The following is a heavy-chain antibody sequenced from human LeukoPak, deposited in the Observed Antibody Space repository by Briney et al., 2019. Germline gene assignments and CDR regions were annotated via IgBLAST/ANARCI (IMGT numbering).Heavy chain of an antibody. J-gene: IGHJ4*02. Sequence: ASVKVSCKASGYSFTGYYMHWVXXAPGQGLXXXXXINPNSGGTDYAQKFQGRVTMTRDTSISTAYMELSRLTSDDTAVYYCAGLSGYDPYYFDYWGQGTLVAVSS. V-gene: IGHV1-2*02. CDR2: INPNSGGT. D-gene: IGHD5-12*01. CDR3: AGLSGYDPYYFDY. CDR1: GYSFTGYY.